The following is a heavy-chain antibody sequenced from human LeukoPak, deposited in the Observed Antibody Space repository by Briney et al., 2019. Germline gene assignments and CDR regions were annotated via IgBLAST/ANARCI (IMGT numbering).Heavy chain of an antibody. Sequence: GGSLRLSCAASGFTFDNYRMSWLRQATGKGLEWVSTVNADGGNTYYADSVKGRLTISRDKSKSTLILKMNSLRVEDTALYYCTKRVKYGGTWDHFADWGQGTLVTVSS. D-gene: IGHD1-26*01. CDR3: TKRVKYGGTWDHFAD. CDR1: GFTFDNYR. V-gene: IGHV3-23*01. J-gene: IGHJ4*02. CDR2: VNADGGNT.